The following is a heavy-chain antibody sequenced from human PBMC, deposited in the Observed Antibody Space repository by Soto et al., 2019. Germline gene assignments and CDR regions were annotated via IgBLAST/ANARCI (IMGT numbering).Heavy chain of an antibody. CDR3: AQDPVSYNGIYDPFDI. Sequence: EAQLLESGGGLVQPGGSLRLSCVASGFTLSNYAMSWVRQAPGKGLEWVSVIDGDGSAKFADSVKGRLTVSRDNSKNTLYLQMDSLRAEDTAIYYCAQDPVSYNGIYDPFDIWGRGTMVTVSS. CDR1: GFTLSNYA. CDR2: IDGDGSA. J-gene: IGHJ3*02. V-gene: IGHV3-23*01. D-gene: IGHD1-1*01.